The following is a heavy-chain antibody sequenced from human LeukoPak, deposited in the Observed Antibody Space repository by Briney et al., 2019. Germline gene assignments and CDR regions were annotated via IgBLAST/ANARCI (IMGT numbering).Heavy chain of an antibody. V-gene: IGHV3-23*01. J-gene: IGHJ4*02. CDR2: ISASGGST. Sequence: GGSLRLSCAASGFTFSNYAMSWVRQAPGKGLEWVSAISASGGSTYYADSVKGRFTISRDNSKNTLYLQMNTLRAEDTAAYYCAKSGGDYFDYWGQGTLVTVSS. CDR1: GFTFSNYA. D-gene: IGHD1-14*01. CDR3: AKSGGDYFDY.